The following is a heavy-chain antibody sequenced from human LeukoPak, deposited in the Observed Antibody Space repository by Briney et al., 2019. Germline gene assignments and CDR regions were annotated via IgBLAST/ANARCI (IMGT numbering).Heavy chain of an antibody. CDR1: GGSISSYY. V-gene: IGHV4-59*01. J-gene: IGHJ4*02. CDR2: IYYSGST. D-gene: IGHD3-3*01. CDR3: ARGGVGYYDFWSGYGDRLYYFDY. Sequence: SETLSLTCTVSGGSISSYYWSWIRQPPGKGLEWIGYIYYSGSTNYNPSLKSRATISVDTSKNQFSLKLSSVTAADTAVYYCARGGVGYYDFWSGYGDRLYYFDYWGQGTLVTVSS.